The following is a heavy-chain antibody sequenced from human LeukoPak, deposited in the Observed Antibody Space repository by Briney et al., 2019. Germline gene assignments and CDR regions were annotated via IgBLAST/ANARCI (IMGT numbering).Heavy chain of an antibody. J-gene: IGHJ3*02. CDR1: GFTFSSYW. D-gene: IGHD5-12*01. V-gene: IGHV3-74*01. Sequence: GGSLRLSCASSGFTFSSYWMHWVRQAPGKGLVWVSRINSDGSSTSYADSVKGRFTISRDNAKNTLYLQMNSLRAEDTAVYYCARPGRYSRLAFDIWGQGTMVTVSS. CDR3: ARPGRYSRLAFDI. CDR2: INSDGSST.